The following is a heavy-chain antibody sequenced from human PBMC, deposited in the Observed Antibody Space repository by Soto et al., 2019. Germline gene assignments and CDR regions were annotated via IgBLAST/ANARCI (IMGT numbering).Heavy chain of an antibody. J-gene: IGHJ3*02. CDR1: GYTFTSYG. V-gene: IGHV1-18*01. Sequence: ASVKVSCKASGYTFTSYGISWVRQAPGQGLEWMGWISAYNGNTNYAQKLQGRVTMTKNTSMCTAYMELSSLRSEDTAVYYFASTISISVSEHRAFVNWGQGTMVTVS. D-gene: IGHD6-19*01. CDR2: ISAYNGNT. CDR3: ASTISISVSEHRAFVN.